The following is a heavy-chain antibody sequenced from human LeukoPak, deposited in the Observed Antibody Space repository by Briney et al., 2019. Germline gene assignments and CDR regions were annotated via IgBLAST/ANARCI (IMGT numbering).Heavy chain of an antibody. CDR2: ISSSSSYI. Sequence: GGSLRLSCAASGFTFSSYSMNWVRQAPGKGLEWVSSISSSSSYIYYADSVKGRFTISRGNAKNSLYLQMNSLRAEDTAVYYCARSGTGTTYYYYMDVWGKGTTVTVSS. V-gene: IGHV3-21*01. CDR1: GFTFSSYS. D-gene: IGHD1-7*01. J-gene: IGHJ6*03. CDR3: ARSGTGTTYYYYMDV.